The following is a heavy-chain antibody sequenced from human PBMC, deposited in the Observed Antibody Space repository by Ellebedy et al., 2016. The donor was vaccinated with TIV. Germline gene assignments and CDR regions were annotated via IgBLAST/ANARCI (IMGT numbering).Heavy chain of an antibody. CDR2: ISVSGGTT. V-gene: IGHV3-23*01. J-gene: IGHJ4*02. CDR1: GFTFSSYA. CDR3: AKAVDTAMVLEYYFYY. D-gene: IGHD5-18*01. Sequence: GESLKISCAASGFTFSSYAMSWVRQAPGKGLEWVSAISVSGGTTYYADSVKGRFTISRDNSKNTLYLQMNSLRAEDTAVYYCAKAVDTAMVLEYYFYYWGQGTLVTVSS.